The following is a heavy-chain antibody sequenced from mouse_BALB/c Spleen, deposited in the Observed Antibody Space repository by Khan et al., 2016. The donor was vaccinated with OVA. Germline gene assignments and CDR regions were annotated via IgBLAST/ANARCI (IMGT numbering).Heavy chain of an antibody. J-gene: IGHJ3*01. CDR3: ARELRRGGFAY. CDR1: GFSLTGYG. D-gene: IGHD1-2*01. V-gene: IGHV2-6-7*01. CDR2: IWGDGST. Sequence: QVQLKESGPGLVAPSQSLSITCTVSGFSLTGYGVNWVRQSPGKGLAWLGMIWGDGSTDYNSALKSRLSISKDNSKSQVFLKMNSLQTDDTARYYCARELRRGGFAYWGQGTLVTVSA.